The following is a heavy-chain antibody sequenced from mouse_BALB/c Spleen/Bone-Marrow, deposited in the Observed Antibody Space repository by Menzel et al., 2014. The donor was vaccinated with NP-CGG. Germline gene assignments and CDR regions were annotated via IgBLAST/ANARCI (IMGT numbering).Heavy chain of an antibody. CDR3: ARHEGGGYFDY. J-gene: IGHJ2*01. D-gene: IGHD1-1*02. V-gene: IGHV1-62-2*01. CDR1: GYTFTEYI. CDR2: FYPGSGSI. Sequence: VQVVESGAGLVKPEASVKLSCKASGYTFTEYIIHWVKQRSGQGLEWIGWFYPGSGSIKYNEKFKDKATLTADKSSSTVYMELSRLTSEDSAVYFCARHEGGGYFDYWGQGTTLTVSS.